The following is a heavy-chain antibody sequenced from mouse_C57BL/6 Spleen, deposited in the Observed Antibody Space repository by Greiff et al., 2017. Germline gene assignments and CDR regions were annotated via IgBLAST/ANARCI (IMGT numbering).Heavy chain of an antibody. CDR2: IYPGSGNT. CDR1: GYTFTDYY. J-gene: IGHJ4*01. Sequence: QVQLQQSGAELVRPGASVKLSCKASGYTFTDYYINWVKQRPGQGLEWIARIYPGSGNTYYNEKFKGKATLTAEKSSSTAYMQLSSLTSEDSAVYFCARWGGNYGPYYYAMDYWGQGTSVTVSS. V-gene: IGHV1-76*01. CDR3: ARWGGNYGPYYYAMDY. D-gene: IGHD1-1*01.